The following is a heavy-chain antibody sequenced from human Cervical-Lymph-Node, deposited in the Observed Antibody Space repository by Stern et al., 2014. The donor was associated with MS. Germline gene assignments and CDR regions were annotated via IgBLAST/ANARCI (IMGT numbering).Heavy chain of an antibody. D-gene: IGHD2-15*01. J-gene: IGHJ4*02. CDR3: ARLDIYCSGGSCYRRFDY. Sequence: VQLLESGAEVKKPGASVKVSCKASGYTFTGYYMHWVRQAPGQGLEWMGWINPNSGGTNYAQKFQGRVTMTRDTSISTAYMELSRLRSDDTAVYYCARLDIYCSGGSCYRRFDYWGQGTLVTVSS. CDR1: GYTFTGYY. CDR2: INPNSGGT. V-gene: IGHV1-2*02.